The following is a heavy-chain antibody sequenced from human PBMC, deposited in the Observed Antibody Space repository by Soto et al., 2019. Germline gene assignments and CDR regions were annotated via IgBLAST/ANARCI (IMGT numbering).Heavy chain of an antibody. CDR2: IKQDGGDK. D-gene: IGHD6-19*01. V-gene: IGHV3-7*05. CDR3: ARVQSLAGVY. CDR1: GFTFSNYW. J-gene: IGHJ4*02. Sequence: EVQLVESGGGLVQPGGSLRLSCAASGFTFSNYWMSWVRQAPGKGLEWVANIKQDGGDKYYVDSVKGRFSISRDNAKNSLYLHMNSRRAEDTAVYYCARVQSLAGVYWGQGTLVTVSS.